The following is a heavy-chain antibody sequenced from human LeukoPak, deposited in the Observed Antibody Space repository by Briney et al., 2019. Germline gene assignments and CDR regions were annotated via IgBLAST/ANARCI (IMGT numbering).Heavy chain of an antibody. CDR1: GYTFTSYY. J-gene: IGHJ5*02. D-gene: IGHD3-22*01. Sequence: SVKVSCKASGYTFTSYYMHWVRQAPGQGLEWMGGIIPIFGTANYARKFQGRVTITADESTSTAYMELSSLRSEDTAVYYCARPNSIGHLWGDRNWFDPWGQGTLVTVSS. V-gene: IGHV1-69*13. CDR2: IIPIFGTA. CDR3: ARPNSIGHLWGDRNWFDP.